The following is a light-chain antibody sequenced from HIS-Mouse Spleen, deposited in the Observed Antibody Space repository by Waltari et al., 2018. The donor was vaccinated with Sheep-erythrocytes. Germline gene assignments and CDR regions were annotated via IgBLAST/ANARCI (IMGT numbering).Light chain of an antibody. Sequence: QSVLTQPPSASGTPGQRVTISCSGSSSNIGSNTVNWYQQLPGTAPKLLIYSNKQRPLGVPDRFSGSKSGTSASLAISGLQSEDEADYYCAAWDDSLNGPVFGGGTKLTVL. CDR1: SSNIGSNT. CDR3: AAWDDSLNGPV. V-gene: IGLV1-44*01. J-gene: IGLJ3*02. CDR2: SNK.